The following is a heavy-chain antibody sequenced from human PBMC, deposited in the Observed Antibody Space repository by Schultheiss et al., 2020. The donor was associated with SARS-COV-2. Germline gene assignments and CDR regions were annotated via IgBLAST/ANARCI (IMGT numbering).Heavy chain of an antibody. Sequence: LSLTCAVYGGSFSGYYWSWIRQPPGKGLEWVGFIRSKAYGGTTEYAASVKGRFTISRDDSKSIAYLQMNSLKTEDTAVYYCTRPYIRVLRYFDWLDAFDPWGQGTLVTVSS. J-gene: IGHJ5*02. V-gene: IGHV3-49*03. CDR3: TRPYIRVLRYFDWLDAFDP. CDR1: GGSFSGYY. CDR2: IRSKAYGGTT. D-gene: IGHD3-9*01.